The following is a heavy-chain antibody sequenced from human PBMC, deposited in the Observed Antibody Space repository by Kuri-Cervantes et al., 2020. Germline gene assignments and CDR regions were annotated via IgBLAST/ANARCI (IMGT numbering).Heavy chain of an antibody. Sequence: GESLKISCAASGFTFNSYAMHWVRQAPGKGLEWVAVISYDGSNKYYADSVKGRFTISRDNSKNTLYLQMNSLRAEDTAVYYCARARGVLWFGALQYGMDVWGQGTTVTVSS. D-gene: IGHD3-10*01. CDR2: ISYDGSNK. V-gene: IGHV3-30-3*01. CDR1: GFTFNSYA. CDR3: ARARGVLWFGALQYGMDV. J-gene: IGHJ6*02.